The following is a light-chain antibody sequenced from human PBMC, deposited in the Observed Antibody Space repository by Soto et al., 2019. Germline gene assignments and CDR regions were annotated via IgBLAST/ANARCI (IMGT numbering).Light chain of an antibody. Sequence: QSALTQPPSVSGAPGQRVTISCTGTSSNIGAGYDVHWYQQLPGTAPKLLIYGHINRPSGVPDRFSGSKSGTSASLAITGLQAEDEADYYCQSYDSSLSGNVVFGGGTKLTVL. J-gene: IGLJ2*01. V-gene: IGLV1-40*01. CDR2: GHI. CDR1: SSNIGAGYD. CDR3: QSYDSSLSGNVV.